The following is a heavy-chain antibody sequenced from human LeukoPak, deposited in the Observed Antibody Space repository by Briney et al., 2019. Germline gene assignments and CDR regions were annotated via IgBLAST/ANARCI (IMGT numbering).Heavy chain of an antibody. CDR2: INPNSGGT. CDR1: GYTLTGYY. CDR3: ARDHSGTYYIDALDI. Sequence: ASVTVSFKASGYTLTGYYIHWVRQAPGQGREWMGWINPNSGGTNYTQKFQGRVTLTRDTSISSAYMELNRLRSDDTAVYYCARDHSGTYYIDALDIWGQGTMVTVSS. D-gene: IGHD3-10*01. V-gene: IGHV1-2*02. J-gene: IGHJ3*02.